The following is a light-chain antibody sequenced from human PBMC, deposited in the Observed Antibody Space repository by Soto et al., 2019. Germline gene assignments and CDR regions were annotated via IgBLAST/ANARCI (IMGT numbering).Light chain of an antibody. Sequence: QYALTQPASVSGSPGQSITISCTGTSSDVGSYNLVSWYQQHPGKAPKLMFYEGSKRPSGVSNRFSGSKSGKTASLTISGLQAEDEADYYCCSYAGSLYVFGTGTKLTVL. V-gene: IGLV2-23*01. J-gene: IGLJ1*01. CDR2: EGS. CDR3: CSYAGSLYV. CDR1: SSDVGSYNL.